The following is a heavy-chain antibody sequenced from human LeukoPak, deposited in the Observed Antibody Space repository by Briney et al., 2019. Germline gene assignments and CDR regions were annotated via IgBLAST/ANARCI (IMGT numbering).Heavy chain of an antibody. Sequence: SETLSLTCTASGGSMGSYYWSWIRQPAGRGLEWIGRIYSSGSTNYNPSLKSRVTLSVDTSKNQCSLKLTSVTAAGTAVCYCARGVYGSGYYSGQGTLVTVSS. CDR3: ARGVYGSGYY. J-gene: IGHJ4*02. CDR2: IYSSGST. D-gene: IGHD3-10*01. V-gene: IGHV4-4*07. CDR1: GGSMGSYY.